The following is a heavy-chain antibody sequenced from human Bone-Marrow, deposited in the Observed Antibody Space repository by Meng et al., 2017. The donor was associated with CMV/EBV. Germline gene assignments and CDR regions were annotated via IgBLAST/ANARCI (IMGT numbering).Heavy chain of an antibody. Sequence: GESLKISCAASRFTFRSYGMQWVRQAPGKGLEWVAVISYDGSNKYYADSVKGRFTISRDNSKNTLYLQMNSLRAEDTAVYYCAKVLFGVVIPFDYWGQGTLVTGSS. CDR3: AKVLFGVVIPFDY. CDR2: ISYDGSNK. J-gene: IGHJ4*02. CDR1: RFTFRSYG. V-gene: IGHV3-30-3*01. D-gene: IGHD3-3*01.